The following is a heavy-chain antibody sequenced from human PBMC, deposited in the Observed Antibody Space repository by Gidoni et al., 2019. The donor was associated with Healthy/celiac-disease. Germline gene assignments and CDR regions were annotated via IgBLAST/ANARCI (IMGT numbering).Heavy chain of an antibody. J-gene: IGHJ6*02. D-gene: IGHD5-18*01. CDR1: GGTFSSSA. V-gene: IGHV1-69*01. CDR3: ARVNSRQGYSYGYTMDV. CDR2: IIPIFGTA. Sequence: QVQLVQSGAEVKKPGSSVKVSCKASGGTFSSSAISWVRQAPGQGLEWMGGIIPIFGTANYAQKFQGRVTITADESTSTAYMELSSLRSEDTAVYYCARVNSRQGYSYGYTMDVWGQGTTVTVSS.